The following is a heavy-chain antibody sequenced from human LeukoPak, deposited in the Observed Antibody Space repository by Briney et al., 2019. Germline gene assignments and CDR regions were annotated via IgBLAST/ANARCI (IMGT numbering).Heavy chain of an antibody. CDR1: GGSISGYY. J-gene: IGHJ3*02. CDR2: IYYSGGT. D-gene: IGHD3-3*01. CDR3: ARFTIFGVEKTADGFDI. Sequence: SETLSLICTVSGGSISGYYWTWVRQPPGKGLEWLGYIYYSGGTDYNPSLRSRISMSVDTSKDKFSLRLSSVTAADTAVYYCARFTIFGVEKTADGFDIWGQGTPVTVSS. V-gene: IGHV4-59*01.